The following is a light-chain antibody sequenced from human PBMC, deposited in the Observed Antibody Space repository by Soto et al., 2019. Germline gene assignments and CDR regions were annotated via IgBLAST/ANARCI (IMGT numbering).Light chain of an antibody. CDR2: AAS. J-gene: IGKJ3*01. CDR1: QTIIRY. V-gene: IGKV1-39*01. CDR3: QQSYSTLFT. Sequence: DIQMTQSPSSLSASVGDRVTITCRASQTIIRYLNWYQQKPGRAPNLLIYAASSLQSGVPSRFSDSGSGTEFTLTISSLQPEDFATYYCQQSYSTLFTFGPGTKVEIK.